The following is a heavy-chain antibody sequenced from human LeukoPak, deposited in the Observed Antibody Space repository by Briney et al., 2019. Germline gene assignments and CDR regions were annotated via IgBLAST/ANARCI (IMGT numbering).Heavy chain of an antibody. Sequence: GGSLTLSCAASGLDFSNYYLNWVRQPPGKELEWVSSISSRSSNIFYSALVKGRFTISRDNAKNSLYLQMNSLRAEDTAVYYCARDHSCVWHTFDYWGQGTLVSVSS. V-gene: IGHV3-21*01. CDR3: ARDHSCVWHTFDY. CDR1: GLDFSNYY. J-gene: IGHJ4*02. D-gene: IGHD6-19*01. CDR2: ISSRSSNI.